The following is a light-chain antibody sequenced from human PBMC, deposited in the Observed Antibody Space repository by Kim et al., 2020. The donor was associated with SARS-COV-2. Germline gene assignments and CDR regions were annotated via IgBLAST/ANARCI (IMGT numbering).Light chain of an antibody. V-gene: IGLV2-14*03. CDR1: SSDVGAYNY. J-gene: IGLJ1*01. CDR2: DVT. CDR3: SSYTRSATCV. Sequence: HSSTISCTGTSSDVGAYNYVSWYQQRPGKAPKLMIYDVTNRPSGVSNRFSGSKSGNTASLTISGLQAEDEADYYCSSYTRSATCVFGAGTKVTVL.